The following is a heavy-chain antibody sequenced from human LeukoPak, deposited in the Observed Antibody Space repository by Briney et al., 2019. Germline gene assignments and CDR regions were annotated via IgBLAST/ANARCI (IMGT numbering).Heavy chain of an antibody. CDR1: EYSFTSYW. Sequence: GESLKISCKGSEYSFTSYWISWVRQMPGKGLEWMGRIDPSDSYTNYSPSFQGHVTISADKSISTAYLQWSSLKASDTAMYYCARHLGYCSSTSCYEVDYWGQGTLVTVSS. CDR2: IDPSDSYT. V-gene: IGHV5-10-1*01. CDR3: ARHLGYCSSTSCYEVDY. J-gene: IGHJ4*02. D-gene: IGHD2-2*01.